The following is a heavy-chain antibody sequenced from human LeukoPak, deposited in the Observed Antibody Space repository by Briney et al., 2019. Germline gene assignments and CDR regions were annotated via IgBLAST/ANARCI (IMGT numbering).Heavy chain of an antibody. Sequence: GESLRISCKASGYSFSNYWIGWVRQMPGKGLEWMGIIYPGDSDTRYSPSFQGQVTISADKSISTAYLQWSSLKASDTAMYYCARLREYYYFDYWGQGTLVTVSS. CDR2: IYPGDSDT. CDR1: GYSFSNYW. V-gene: IGHV5-51*01. CDR3: ARLREYYYFDY. J-gene: IGHJ4*02. D-gene: IGHD2/OR15-2a*01.